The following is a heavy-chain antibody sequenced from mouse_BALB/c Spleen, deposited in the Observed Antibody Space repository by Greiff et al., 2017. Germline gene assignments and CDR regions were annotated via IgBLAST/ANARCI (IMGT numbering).Heavy chain of an antibody. Sequence: VQLVESGPGLVQPSQSLSITCTVSGFSLTSYGVHWVRQSPGKGLEWLGVIWSGGSTDYNAAFISRLSISKDNSKSQVFFKMNSLQANDTAIYYCARKEYGNYYYAMDYWGQGTSVTVSS. V-gene: IGHV2-2*02. CDR1: GFSLTSYG. D-gene: IGHD2-10*02. CDR2: IWSGGST. CDR3: ARKEYGNYYYAMDY. J-gene: IGHJ4*01.